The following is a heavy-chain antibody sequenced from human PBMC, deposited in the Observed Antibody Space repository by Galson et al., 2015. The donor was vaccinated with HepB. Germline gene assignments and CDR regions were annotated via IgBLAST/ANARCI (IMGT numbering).Heavy chain of an antibody. J-gene: IGHJ4*02. CDR2: INPSGGST. V-gene: IGHV1-46*04. CDR1: GYTFTSYY. CDR3: ARDRVAAASPFDY. Sequence: SVKVSCKASGYTFTSYYMHWVRQAPGQGLEWMGIINPSGGSTSYAQKLQGRVTMTRDTSTSTVYMELSSLRSEDTAVYYCARDRVAAASPFDYWGQGTLVTVSS. D-gene: IGHD6-13*01.